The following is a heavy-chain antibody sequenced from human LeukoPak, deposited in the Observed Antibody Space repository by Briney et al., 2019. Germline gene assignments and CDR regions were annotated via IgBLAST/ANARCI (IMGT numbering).Heavy chain of an antibody. Sequence: SETLSLTCSVSGGSMSNYYWNWIRQPPGKGLEWIGYMFYTGSGKYNPSLKSRVTISIDTSKRQISLKLTSVTAADTAVYYCATNLPGYSYGYWVAWGQRSQVAVSS. V-gene: IGHV4-59*01. CDR3: ATNLPGYSYGYWVA. D-gene: IGHD5-18*01. CDR1: GGSMSNYY. J-gene: IGHJ5*02. CDR2: MFYTGSG.